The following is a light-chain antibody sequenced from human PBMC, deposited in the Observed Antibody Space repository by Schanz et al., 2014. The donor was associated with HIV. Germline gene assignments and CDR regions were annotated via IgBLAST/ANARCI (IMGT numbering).Light chain of an antibody. Sequence: QSALTQPASVSGSPGQSITISCTGTSSDVAGYNYVSWYQQHPGKAPKLLIYEVDKRPSGVPDRFSGSKSGNTASLTISGLQAEDDADYYCCSYVPGGTYVFGTGTKLTVL. CDR1: SSDVAGYNY. J-gene: IGLJ1*01. CDR3: CSYVPGGTYV. CDR2: EVD. V-gene: IGLV2-23*02.